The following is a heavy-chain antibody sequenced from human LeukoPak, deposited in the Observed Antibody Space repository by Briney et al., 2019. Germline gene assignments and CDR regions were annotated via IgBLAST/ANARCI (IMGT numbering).Heavy chain of an antibody. Sequence: GGSLRLSCAASGFTFSSYGMHWVRQAPGKGLEWVAFIRYDGSNKYYADSVKGRFTISRDNSKNTLYLQMNTLRAEDTAVYYCAKSGALAGQQLGSALGYWGQGTLVTVSS. CDR3: AKSGALAGQQLGSALGY. D-gene: IGHD6-13*01. J-gene: IGHJ4*02. CDR2: IRYDGSNK. V-gene: IGHV3-30*02. CDR1: GFTFSSYG.